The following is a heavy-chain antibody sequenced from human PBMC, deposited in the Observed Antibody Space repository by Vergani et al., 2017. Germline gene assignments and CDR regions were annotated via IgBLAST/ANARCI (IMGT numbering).Heavy chain of an antibody. CDR1: GGSVSSASYY. V-gene: IGHV4-61*01. J-gene: IGHJ5*02. CDR2: VLYSVTS. CDR3: ARHGEQQLVWTWFDP. Sequence: QVQLQESGPGLVKPSETLSLTCTVSGGSVSSASYYWSWIRQPPGKGLEWIGYVLYSVTSNYNPSLKSRVSISVDTSKNQLSLKLTSVTAADTAIYYCARHGEQQLVWTWFDPWGQGILVTVSS. D-gene: IGHD6-13*01.